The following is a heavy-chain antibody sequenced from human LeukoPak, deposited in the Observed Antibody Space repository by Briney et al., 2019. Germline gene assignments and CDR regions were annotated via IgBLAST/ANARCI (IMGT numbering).Heavy chain of an antibody. J-gene: IGHJ5*02. CDR3: ARGIVVVPAAMRWWFDP. V-gene: IGHV1-2*02. Sequence: ASVKVSCKASGYTFTSYDINWVRQATGQGLEWMGWINPNSGGTNYAQKFQGRVTMTRDTSISTAYMELSRLRSDDTAVYYCARGIVVVPAAMRWWFDPWGQGTLVTVSS. D-gene: IGHD2-2*01. CDR1: GYTFTSYD. CDR2: INPNSGGT.